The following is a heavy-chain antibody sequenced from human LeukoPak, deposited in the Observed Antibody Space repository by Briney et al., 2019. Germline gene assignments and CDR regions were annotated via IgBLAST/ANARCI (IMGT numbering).Heavy chain of an antibody. V-gene: IGHV4-61*02. D-gene: IGHD6-13*01. Sequence: SETLSLTCTVSGGSISSGSYYWSWIRQPAGKGLEWIGRIYTSGSTNYNPSLKSRVTISVDTSKNQFSLKLSSVTAADTAVYYCARGVAAPDWYFDLWGRGTLVTVSS. CDR2: IYTSGST. CDR1: GGSISSGSYY. CDR3: ARGVAAPDWYFDL. J-gene: IGHJ2*01.